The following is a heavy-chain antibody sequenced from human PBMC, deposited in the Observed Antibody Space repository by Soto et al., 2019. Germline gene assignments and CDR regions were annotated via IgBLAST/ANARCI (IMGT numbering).Heavy chain of an antibody. CDR1: GYSLSNYW. CDR2: IYPSDSQT. Sequence: LKISCKGSGYSLSNYWIAWVRQMPGKGLEYMGIIYPSDSQTRYSPSFQGQVTISADKSISTAYLQWTSLKASDTAIYYCARHGFYGDYSSNYFDPWGQGTLVTVSS. D-gene: IGHD4-17*01. J-gene: IGHJ5*02. CDR3: ARHGFYGDYSSNYFDP. V-gene: IGHV5-51*01.